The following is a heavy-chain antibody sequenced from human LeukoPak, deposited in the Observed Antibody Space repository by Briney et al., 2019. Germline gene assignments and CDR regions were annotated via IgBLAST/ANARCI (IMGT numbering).Heavy chain of an antibody. D-gene: IGHD3-10*01. CDR1: GGSIDSGGYY. V-gene: IGHV4-31*03. CDR2: IYYSGST. CDR3: ARGDRGVIIN. J-gene: IGHJ4*02. Sequence: SETLSLTCTVSGGSIDSGGYYWSWIRQHPGKGLEWIGYIYYSGSTYYNPSLKSRVTISVDTSKNQFSLKLSSVTAADTAVYYCARGDRGVIINWGQGTLVTVSS.